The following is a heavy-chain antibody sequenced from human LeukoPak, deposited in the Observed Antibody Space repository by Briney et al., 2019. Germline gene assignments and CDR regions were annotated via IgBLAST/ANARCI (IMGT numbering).Heavy chain of an antibody. V-gene: IGHV4-39*01. CDR1: GGSISSSSYY. CDR2: IYYSGST. Sequence: PSETLSLTCTVSGGSISSSSYYWGWIRQPPGKGLEWIGSIYYSGSTYYNPSLKSRVTISVDTSKNQFSLKLSSVTAPDTAVYYCARHTTYYDILTGYSPYYFDYWGQGTLVTVSS. D-gene: IGHD3-9*01. J-gene: IGHJ4*02. CDR3: ARHTTYYDILTGYSPYYFDY.